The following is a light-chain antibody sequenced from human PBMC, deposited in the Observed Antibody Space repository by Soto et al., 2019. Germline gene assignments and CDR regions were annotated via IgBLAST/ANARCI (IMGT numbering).Light chain of an antibody. CDR3: QQYNNWPPLT. Sequence: ERIMTQSPATLSVSPGESATLSCRASQSVSSNLAWYQQKPGQAPRLLIYGVSTRATGIPARFSGSGSETKFTLTISSLQSEDFAAYYCQQYNNWPPLTFGGGTKVDNK. CDR1: QSVSSN. CDR2: GVS. J-gene: IGKJ4*01. V-gene: IGKV3-15*01.